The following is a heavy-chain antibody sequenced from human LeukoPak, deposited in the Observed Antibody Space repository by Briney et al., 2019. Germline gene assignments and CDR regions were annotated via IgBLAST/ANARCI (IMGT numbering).Heavy chain of an antibody. CDR1: GGSFSDYY. CDR2: INHSGST. J-gene: IGHJ4*02. D-gene: IGHD3-10*01. Sequence: SETLSLTCAVYGGSFSDYYWIWIRQSPGKGLEWIGEINHSGSTNYNPSLKSRVTISVDTSKNQFSLKLSSVTAADTAVYYCASRAPRLYYYGSGRFFDYWGQGTLVTVSS. CDR3: ASRAPRLYYYGSGRFFDY. V-gene: IGHV4-34*01.